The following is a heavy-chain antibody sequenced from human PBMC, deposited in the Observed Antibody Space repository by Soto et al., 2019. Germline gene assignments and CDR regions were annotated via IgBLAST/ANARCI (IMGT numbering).Heavy chain of an antibody. CDR2: IKSKTDGGTT. Sequence: EVQLVESGGALVKPGGSLRLSCAASGFTFNNAWMSWVRQAPGKGLEWIGRIKSKTDGGTTDYAAPVKGRFAISRDNSRNTVDLQMDSLRLEDTALYYCARWGTTGGLDVWGQGTLVSVSS. J-gene: IGHJ1*01. CDR1: GFTFNNAW. V-gene: IGHV3-15*02. CDR3: ARWGTTGGLDV. D-gene: IGHD3-16*01.